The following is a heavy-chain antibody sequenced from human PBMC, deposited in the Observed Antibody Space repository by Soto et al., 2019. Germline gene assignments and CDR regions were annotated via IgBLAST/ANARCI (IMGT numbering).Heavy chain of an antibody. J-gene: IGHJ6*02. CDR2: INAGNGNT. Sequence: ASVKVSCKASGHTFTSYAMHWVRQAPGQRLEWMGWINAGNGNTKYSQKFQGRVTITRDTSASTAYMELSSLRSEDTAVYYCARDKRSSWFTPTYGMDVWGQGTTVTVSS. CDR3: ARDKRSSWFTPTYGMDV. CDR1: GHTFTSYA. V-gene: IGHV1-3*01. D-gene: IGHD6-13*01.